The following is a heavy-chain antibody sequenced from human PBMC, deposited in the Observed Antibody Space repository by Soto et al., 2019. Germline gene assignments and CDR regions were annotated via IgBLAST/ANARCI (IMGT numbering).Heavy chain of an antibody. CDR1: GDSFNTFA. CDR3: ARPYYDSSGYYLWYFDY. V-gene: IGHV1-69*06. D-gene: IGHD3-22*01. J-gene: IGHJ4*02. CDR2: IIPNFDTP. Sequence: QVQLVQSGAEVKKPGSSVKLSCKASGDSFNTFAVTWVRQAPGQGLEWMGGIIPNFDTPNYAQKFQGRVTIIADKTNGPPYQELSSLRSEDTAVYYCARPYYDSSGYYLWYFDYWGQGTLVTVSS.